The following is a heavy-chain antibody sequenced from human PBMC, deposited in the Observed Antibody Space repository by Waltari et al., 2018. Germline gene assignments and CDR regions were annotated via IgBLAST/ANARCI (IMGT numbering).Heavy chain of an antibody. Sequence: QVQLVQSGAEVKKPGSSVKVSCKASGGTFSSYAISWVRQAPGQGLEWMGGIIPIFGTANYAQKCQGRVTITTDESTSTAYMELSSLRSEDTAVYYCARGTLYGDYSDYFQHWGQGTLVIVSS. CDR1: GGTFSSYA. D-gene: IGHD4-17*01. J-gene: IGHJ1*01. CDR2: IIPIFGTA. V-gene: IGHV1-69*05. CDR3: ARGTLYGDYSDYFQH.